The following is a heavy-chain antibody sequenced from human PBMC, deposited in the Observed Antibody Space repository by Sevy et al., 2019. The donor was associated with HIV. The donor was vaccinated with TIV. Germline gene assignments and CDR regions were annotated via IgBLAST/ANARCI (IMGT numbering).Heavy chain of an antibody. D-gene: IGHD3-22*01. CDR3: ARVGVYYCDSSGPFDY. CDR2: IKQDGSEK. CDR1: GFTFSSYW. J-gene: IGHJ4*02. V-gene: IGHV3-7*01. Sequence: GGSLRLSCAASGFTFSSYWMSWVRQAPGKGVEWVANIKQDGSEKYYVDSVKGRFTISRDNAKNSLYLQMNSLRAEDTAVYYCARVGVYYCDSSGPFDYWGQGTLVTVSS.